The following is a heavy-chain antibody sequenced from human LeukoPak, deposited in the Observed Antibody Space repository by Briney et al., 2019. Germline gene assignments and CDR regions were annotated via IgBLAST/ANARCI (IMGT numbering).Heavy chain of an antibody. Sequence: GGSLRLSCAASGFTFDEFFMSWVRQAPGKGLEWVSAISGSGGSTYYADSVKGRFTISRDNSKNTLYLQMNSLRAEDTAVYYCAKDLRGSYNVYYFDYWGQGTLVTVSS. CDR3: AKDLRGSYNVYYFDY. CDR1: GFTFDEFF. D-gene: IGHD1-26*01. V-gene: IGHV3-23*01. J-gene: IGHJ4*02. CDR2: ISGSGGST.